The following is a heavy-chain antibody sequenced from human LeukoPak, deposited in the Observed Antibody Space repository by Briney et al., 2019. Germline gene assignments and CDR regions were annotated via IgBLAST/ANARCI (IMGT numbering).Heavy chain of an antibody. CDR1: GYTFTGYY. Sequence: ASVKVSCKASGYTFTGYYMHWVRQAPGQGLEWMGWISAYNGNTNYAQKLQGRVTMTTDTSTSTAYMELRSLRSDDTAVYYCARDRGYSYGYAFDIWGQGTMVTVSS. J-gene: IGHJ3*02. CDR3: ARDRGYSYGYAFDI. D-gene: IGHD5-18*01. CDR2: ISAYNGNT. V-gene: IGHV1-18*04.